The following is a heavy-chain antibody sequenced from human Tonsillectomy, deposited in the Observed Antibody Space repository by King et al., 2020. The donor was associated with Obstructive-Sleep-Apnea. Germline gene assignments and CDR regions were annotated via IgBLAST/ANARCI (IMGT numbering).Heavy chain of an antibody. CDR3: ARVAPGGSYRGGYFDY. Sequence: VQLVESGGGLVRPGGSLRLSCAASGFIFSTYSMYWVRQAPGKGLEYVSGISSNGDSTYSANSVKARFTISRDNSKRTLYLQMGSLRAEDMAVYYCARVAPGGSYRGGYFDYWGQGNLVTVSS. CDR2: ISSNGDST. CDR1: GFIFSTYS. D-gene: IGHD1-26*01. V-gene: IGHV3-64*01. J-gene: IGHJ4*02.